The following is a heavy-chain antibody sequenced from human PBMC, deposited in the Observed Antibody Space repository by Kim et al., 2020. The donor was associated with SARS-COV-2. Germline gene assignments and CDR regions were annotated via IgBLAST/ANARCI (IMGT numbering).Heavy chain of an antibody. V-gene: IGHV2-70*11. CDR2: IDWDDDK. CDR1: GFSLSTSGMC. D-gene: IGHD6-13*01. CDR3: APISPSGIASAFDI. Sequence: SGPTLVKPTQTLTLTCTFSGFSLSTSGMCVSWIRQPPGKALEWLARIDWDDDKYYSTSLKTRLTISKDTSKNQVVLTMTNMDPVDTATYYCAPISPSGIASAFDIWGQGTMVTVSS. J-gene: IGHJ3*02.